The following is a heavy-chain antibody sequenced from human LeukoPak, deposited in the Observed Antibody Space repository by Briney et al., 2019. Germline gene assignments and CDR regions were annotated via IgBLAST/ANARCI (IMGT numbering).Heavy chain of an antibody. CDR1: GFTFSSYW. CDR3: ASPPPGARDAFDI. CDR2: IKQDGSEK. V-gene: IGHV3-7*01. D-gene: IGHD1-26*01. J-gene: IGHJ3*02. Sequence: PGGSLRLSCVASGFTFSSYWMSWVRQAPGKGLEWVANIKQDGSEKYYVDSVKGRFTISRDNAKNSLYLQMNSLRAEDTAVYYCASPPPGARDAFDIWGQGTMVTVSS.